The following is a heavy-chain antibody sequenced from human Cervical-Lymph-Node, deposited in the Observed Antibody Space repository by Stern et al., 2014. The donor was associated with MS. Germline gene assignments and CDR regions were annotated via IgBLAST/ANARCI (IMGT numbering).Heavy chain of an antibody. CDR2: IYSDGST. J-gene: IGHJ5*01. CDR3: ARVTGRGTRQNWFDS. V-gene: IGHV4-59*01. D-gene: IGHD1-26*01. Sequence: QVQLQESGPGLVKPSETVSLTCTVSGGSMSSKYWNWIRQPPGTGLEWIGYIYSDGSTNYNPSLKSRVIISLDTSTNQFSLRLTSVTAADTAVYYCARVTGRGTRQNWFDSWGQGTLVTVSS. CDR1: GGSMSSKY.